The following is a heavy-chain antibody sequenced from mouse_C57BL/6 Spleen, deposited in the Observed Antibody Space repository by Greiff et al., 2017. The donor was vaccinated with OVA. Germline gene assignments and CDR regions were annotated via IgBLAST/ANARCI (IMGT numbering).Heavy chain of an antibody. Sequence: QVQLQQSGPELVKPGASVKISCKASGYAFSSSWMNWVKQRPGKGLEWIGRIYPGDGDTNYNGKFKGKATLTADKSSSTAYMQLSSLTSEDSAVYFCARGAYYSKSYVMDYWGQGTSVTVSS. J-gene: IGHJ4*01. CDR2: IYPGDGDT. CDR3: ARGAYYSKSYVMDY. V-gene: IGHV1-82*01. D-gene: IGHD2-5*01. CDR1: GYAFSSSW.